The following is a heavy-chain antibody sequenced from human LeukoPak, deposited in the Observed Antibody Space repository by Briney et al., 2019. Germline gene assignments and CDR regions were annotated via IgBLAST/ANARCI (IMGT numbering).Heavy chain of an antibody. V-gene: IGHV4-34*01. CDR2: INHSGST. CDR1: GFTFSSYA. Sequence: GSLRLSCAASGFTFSSYAMSWIRQPPGKGLEWIGEINHSGSTNYNPSLKSRVTISVDTSKNQFSLKLSSVTAADTAVYYCARGPEDYYDSSGYTGHFDYWGQGTLVTVSS. CDR3: ARGPEDYYDSSGYTGHFDY. J-gene: IGHJ4*02. D-gene: IGHD3-22*01.